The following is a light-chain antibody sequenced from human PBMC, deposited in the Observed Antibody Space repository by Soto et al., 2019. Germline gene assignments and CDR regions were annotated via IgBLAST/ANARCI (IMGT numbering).Light chain of an antibody. CDR2: AAS. Sequence: ALRMTQSPSSFSASTGDRVTITCRASQGINTYLAWYQQKPGKAPKLLIFAASTLQSGVQSRFSGSGSRTDCTLTISSLQSEDFATYYCQHYYSYPFAFGQGTKLEVK. CDR3: QHYYSYPFA. CDR1: QGINTY. J-gene: IGKJ2*01. V-gene: IGKV1-8*01.